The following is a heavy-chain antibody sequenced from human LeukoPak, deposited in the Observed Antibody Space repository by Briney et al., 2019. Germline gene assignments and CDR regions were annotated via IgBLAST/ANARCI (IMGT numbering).Heavy chain of an antibody. CDR3: ARATWNYVDY. CDR2: IYYSGST. Sequence: SETLSLTCTVSGGSISNYYWSWIRQPPGKGLEWIGYIYYSGSTNYNPSLKSRVTISVDTSKNQFSLRLTSVTAADTAVYYCARATWNYVDYWGQGTLVTVSS. V-gene: IGHV4-59*01. CDR1: GGSISNYY. D-gene: IGHD1-1*01. J-gene: IGHJ4*02.